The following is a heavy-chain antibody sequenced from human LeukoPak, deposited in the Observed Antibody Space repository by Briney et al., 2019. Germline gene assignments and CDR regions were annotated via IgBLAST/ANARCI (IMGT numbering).Heavy chain of an antibody. CDR2: IKEDGSEK. CDR1: GGSFSGYY. Sequence: ETLSLTCAVYGGSFSGYYWSWIRQPPGKGLEWVANIKEDGSEKYYVDSVKGRFTISRDNAKNSLYLQMNSLRAEDTAVYYCARALKGVRRRIAGDTTFEYYYYMDVWGKGTTVTVSS. D-gene: IGHD1-26*01. CDR3: ARALKGVRRRIAGDTTFEYYYYMDV. J-gene: IGHJ6*03. V-gene: IGHV3-7*01.